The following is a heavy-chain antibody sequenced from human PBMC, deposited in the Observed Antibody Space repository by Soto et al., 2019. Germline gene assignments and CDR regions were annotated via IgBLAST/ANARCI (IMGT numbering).Heavy chain of an antibody. CDR3: ASSGGITIFGVVISPFDY. V-gene: IGHV4-39*01. D-gene: IGHD3-3*01. CDR2: IYYSGST. Sequence: SETLSLTCTVSGGSISSSSYYWGWIRQPPGKGLEWIGSIYYSGSTYYNPSLKSRVTISVDTSKNQFSLKLSSVTAADTAVYYCASSGGITIFGVVISPFDYWGQGTLVTVSS. CDR1: GGSISSSSYY. J-gene: IGHJ4*02.